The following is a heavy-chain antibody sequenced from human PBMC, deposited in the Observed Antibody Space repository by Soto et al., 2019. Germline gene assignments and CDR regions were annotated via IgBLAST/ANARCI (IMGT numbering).Heavy chain of an antibody. J-gene: IGHJ5*02. D-gene: IGHD6-19*01. V-gene: IGHV1-18*04. Sequence: QAQLVQSGPEVKEPGASVKVSCKASGYPFTTYGISWVRQAPGQGLEWMGWINGSNTKYAQNLQGRVTITTDTSTTTAYMELRSLRSDDTGVYLCARTFNSGLGGTWGQGTLVTVSS. CDR3: ARTFNSGLGGT. CDR1: GYPFTTYG. CDR2: INGSNT.